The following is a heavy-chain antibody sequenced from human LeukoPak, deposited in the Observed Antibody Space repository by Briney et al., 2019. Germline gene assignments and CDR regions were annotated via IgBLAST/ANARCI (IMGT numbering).Heavy chain of an antibody. V-gene: IGHV3-53*01. CDR3: ASETYYYDSSGYYGPNWFDP. J-gene: IGHJ5*02. CDR1: GFTVSSNY. CDR2: IYSGGST. D-gene: IGHD3-22*01. Sequence: GRSLRLSCAASGFTVSSNYTSWVRPAPGKGLEWVSVIYSGGSTYSADSVKGRFTISRDNSKNTLYLQMNSLRAEDTAVYYCASETYYYDSSGYYGPNWFDPWGQGTLVTVSS.